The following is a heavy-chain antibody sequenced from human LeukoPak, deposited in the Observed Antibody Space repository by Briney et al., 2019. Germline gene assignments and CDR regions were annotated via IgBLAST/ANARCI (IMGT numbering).Heavy chain of an antibody. CDR3: ARRAKWDWYFDY. J-gene: IGHJ4*02. CDR1: GGSISSGSYY. D-gene: IGHD1-26*01. CDR2: IYTSGST. Sequence: PSETLSLTCTVSGGSISSGSYYWSWIRQPAGKGLEWIGRIYTSGSTNYNPSLKSRVTISVDTSKNQFSLKLSSVTAADTAVYYCARRAKWDWYFDYWGQGTLVTVSS. V-gene: IGHV4-61*02.